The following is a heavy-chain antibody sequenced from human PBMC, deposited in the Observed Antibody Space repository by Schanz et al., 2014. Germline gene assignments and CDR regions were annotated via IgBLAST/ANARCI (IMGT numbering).Heavy chain of an antibody. CDR2: ISSSSSYI. CDR1: GFTFSSYA. D-gene: IGHD2-21*02. V-gene: IGHV3-21*01. J-gene: IGHJ6*03. Sequence: EVHLLESGGGLVQPGESLRLSCAASGFTFSSYAMNWVRQAPGKGLEWVSSISSSSSYISYADSVKGRFTISRDNAKNSLYLQMNSLRAEDTAVYYCARPSDSSWYMDVWGKGTTVTVSS. CDR3: ARPSDSSWYMDV.